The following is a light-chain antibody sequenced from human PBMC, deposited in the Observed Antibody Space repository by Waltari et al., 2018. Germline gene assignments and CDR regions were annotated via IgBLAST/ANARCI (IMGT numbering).Light chain of an antibody. CDR2: EVS. CDR3: SSYTSSSHVV. J-gene: IGLJ2*01. CDR1: SSDVGGYNY. Sequence: QSALTQPASVSGSPGQSITISCTGTSSDVGGYNYVSWYQQHPGKAPKLMVYEVSTRAAGVSKRFAGSESGNTASLTISGLQAEDEADYYCSSYTSSSHVVFGGGTKLTVL. V-gene: IGLV2-14*01.